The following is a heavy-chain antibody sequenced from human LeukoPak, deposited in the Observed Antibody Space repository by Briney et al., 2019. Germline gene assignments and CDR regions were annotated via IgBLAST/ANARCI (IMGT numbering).Heavy chain of an antibody. CDR1: GFTFSSYS. D-gene: IGHD1-26*01. Sequence: GGSLRLSCAASGFTFSSYSMNWVRQAPGKGLEWVSSISSSSSYIYYADSVKGRFTISRDNSKNTLYLQMNSLRAEDTAVYYCAKDSSESGSYFDYWGQGTLVTVSS. V-gene: IGHV3-21*04. CDR3: AKDSSESGSYFDY. J-gene: IGHJ4*02. CDR2: ISSSSSYI.